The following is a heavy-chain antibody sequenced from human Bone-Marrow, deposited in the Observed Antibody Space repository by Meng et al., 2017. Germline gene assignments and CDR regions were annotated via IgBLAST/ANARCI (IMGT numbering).Heavy chain of an antibody. J-gene: IGHJ5*02. CDR1: GGSISSYY. CDR2: IYYSGST. V-gene: IGHV4-59*08. CDR3: ARDRLNWFDP. D-gene: IGHD6-25*01. Sequence: QVQLQESGPGLVKPSETLSLTCTVSGGSISSYYWSWIRQPPGKGLEWIAYIYYSGSTNYNPSLKSRVTISVDTSKNQFSLKLNSVTAADTAVYYCARDRLNWFDPWGQGTLVTVS.